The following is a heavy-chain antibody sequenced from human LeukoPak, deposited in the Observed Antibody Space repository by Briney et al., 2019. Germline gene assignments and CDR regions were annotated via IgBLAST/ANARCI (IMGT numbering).Heavy chain of an antibody. Sequence: PGGSLRLSCAASGFTFSSCAMSWVRQAPGKGLEWVSVISGSGSSICYADSVKGRFTISRDNSKNTLYLQMNRLRAEDTAVYYCAKDEAVWGSYLEYWGQGTLVTVSS. D-gene: IGHD3-16*02. CDR3: AKDEAVWGSYLEY. J-gene: IGHJ4*02. CDR2: ISGSGSSI. CDR1: GFTFSSCA. V-gene: IGHV3-23*01.